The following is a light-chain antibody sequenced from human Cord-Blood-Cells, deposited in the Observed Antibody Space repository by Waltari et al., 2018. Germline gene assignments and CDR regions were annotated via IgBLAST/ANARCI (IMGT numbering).Light chain of an antibody. J-gene: IGKJ1*01. Sequence: DIQMTQSASSLSACVGDRVTITCRASQSISSYLNWYQQKPWKAPKLLIYAASSLQSGVPSRFSGSGSGTDFTLTISSLQPEDFATYYCQQSYSTPRAFGQGTKVEIK. CDR3: QQSYSTPRA. CDR1: QSISSY. V-gene: IGKV1-39*01. CDR2: AAS.